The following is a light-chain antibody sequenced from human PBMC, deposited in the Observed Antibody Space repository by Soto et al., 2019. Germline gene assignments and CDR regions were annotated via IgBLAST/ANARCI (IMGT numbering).Light chain of an antibody. CDR3: QQCGSSPWT. Sequence: EIVLTQSPGTLSLSPGERATLSCRASQSVSSYYLAWYQQKPGQAPRLLIYAASSRATGIPDRFSGGGSGTDFALTISRLEREDFAVYYCQQCGSSPWTFGQGTKVEIK. V-gene: IGKV3-20*01. CDR1: QSVSSYY. J-gene: IGKJ1*01. CDR2: AAS.